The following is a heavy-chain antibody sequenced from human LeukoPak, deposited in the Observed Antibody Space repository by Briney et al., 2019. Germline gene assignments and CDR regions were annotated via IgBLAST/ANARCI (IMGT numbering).Heavy chain of an antibody. CDR1: GGSFSGYY. CDR3: AGSGSYYKS. CDR2: INHSGST. V-gene: IGHV4-34*01. D-gene: IGHD3-10*01. Sequence: SETLSLTCAVYGGSFSGYYWSWMRQPPGKGLEWIGEINHSGSTNYNPSLKSRVTISVDTSKNQFSLKLSSVTAADTAVYYCAGSGSYYKSWGQGTLVTVSS. J-gene: IGHJ4*02.